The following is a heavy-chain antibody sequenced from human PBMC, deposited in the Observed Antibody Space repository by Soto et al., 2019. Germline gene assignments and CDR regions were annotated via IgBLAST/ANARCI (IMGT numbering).Heavy chain of an antibody. CDR3: ARGQNYDILTGYSGFDY. V-gene: IGHV3-21*01. CDR2: ISSSSSYI. J-gene: IGHJ4*02. CDR1: VFTFSSYS. Sequence: WWSLRLSCSASVFTFSSYSMNWFRQAPGKGLEWVSSISSSSSYIYYADSVKGRFTISRDNAKNSLYLQMNSLRAEDTAVYYCARGQNYDILTGYSGFDYWGQGTLVTVSS. D-gene: IGHD3-9*01.